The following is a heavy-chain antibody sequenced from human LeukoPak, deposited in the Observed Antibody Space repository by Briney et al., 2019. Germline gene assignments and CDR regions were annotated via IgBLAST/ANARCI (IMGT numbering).Heavy chain of an antibody. J-gene: IGHJ4*02. Sequence: ASVKVSCKASGYTFTGYYMHWVRQAPGQGLEWMGRINPNSGGTNYAQKFQGRVTMTRDTSISTAYMELSRLRSDDTAEYYCARDTTMVRGVIKRARFDYWGQGTLVTVSS. CDR2: INPNSGGT. D-gene: IGHD3-10*01. V-gene: IGHV1-2*06. CDR1: GYTFTGYY. CDR3: ARDTTMVRGVIKRARFDY.